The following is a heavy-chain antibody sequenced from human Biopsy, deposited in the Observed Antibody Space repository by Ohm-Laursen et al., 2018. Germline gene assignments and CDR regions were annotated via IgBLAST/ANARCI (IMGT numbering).Heavy chain of an antibody. D-gene: IGHD3-22*01. CDR3: AKASRNYYDSTGYYFDY. J-gene: IGHJ4*02. V-gene: IGHV3-23*01. CDR1: GLTFSSYA. CDR2: ITGSGDGA. Sequence: SLRLSCAASGLTFSSYAMNWVRQAPGRGLEWVSGITGSGDGAYYADSMRGRLTIARDNSRNTLYLQMNSLRADDTAVYYCAKASRNYYDSTGYYFDYWGQGTLVTVSS.